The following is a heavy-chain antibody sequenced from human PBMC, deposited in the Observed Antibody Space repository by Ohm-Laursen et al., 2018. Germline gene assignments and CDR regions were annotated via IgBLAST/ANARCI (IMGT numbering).Heavy chain of an antibody. V-gene: IGHV3-21*04. CDR2: ISGSSNFI. CDR1: GFTFSSYT. J-gene: IGHJ5*02. D-gene: IGHD3-16*01. CDR3: ARGLLREGWFDP. Sequence: SLRLSCAASGFTFSSYTMNWVRQAPGQGLECVSSISGSSNFIYYADSVKGRFTISRDNAKNSLYLQMNSLRAEDTAIYYCARGLLREGWFDPWGQGTLVTVSS.